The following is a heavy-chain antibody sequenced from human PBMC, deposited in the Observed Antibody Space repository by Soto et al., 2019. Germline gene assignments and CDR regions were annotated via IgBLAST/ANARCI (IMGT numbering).Heavy chain of an antibody. Sequence: QITLKESGPTLVKPTQTLTLTCTFSGFSLSTSGVAVGWIRQPPGKALEWLALSYWGDDKRYSPSMKGRLTITRDTSKNQVVLIMTNMDPEDTATYYCAHRLTATAFDIWGQGTMVTVSS. CDR1: GFSLSTSGVA. CDR3: AHRLTATAFDI. CDR2: SYWGDDK. J-gene: IGHJ3*02. V-gene: IGHV2-5*02.